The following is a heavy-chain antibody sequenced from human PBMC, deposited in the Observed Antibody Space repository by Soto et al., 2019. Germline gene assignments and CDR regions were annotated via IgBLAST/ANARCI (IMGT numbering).Heavy chain of an antibody. CDR2: ILVDGHNT. V-gene: IGHV1-58*01. CDR1: GFTFADSA. Sequence: GASVKVSCKASGFTFADSAVQWVRQARGQSLEWMGRILVDGHNTKSAQKFTERVTISWDVSTSTAFMELRSLRSEDTAAYYCATANNTSPFDYWGQGTLVTVSS. J-gene: IGHJ4*02. CDR3: ATANNTSPFDY. D-gene: IGHD1-26*01.